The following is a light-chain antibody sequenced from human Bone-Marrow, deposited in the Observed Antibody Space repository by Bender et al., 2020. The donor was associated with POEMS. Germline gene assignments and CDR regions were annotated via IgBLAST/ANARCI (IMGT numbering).Light chain of an antibody. J-gene: IGLJ2*01. CDR1: HIGSKS. Sequence: SYVLTQPPSVSEAPGQTARITCEGNHIGSKSVHWYQQKPGQAPVVVVYDDTDRPSGIPERFSGSNSGNTATLTISRVEAGDEADFYCQVWDSITNHVVFGGGTKLTVL. V-gene: IGLV3-21*02. CDR3: QVWDSITNHVV. CDR2: DDT.